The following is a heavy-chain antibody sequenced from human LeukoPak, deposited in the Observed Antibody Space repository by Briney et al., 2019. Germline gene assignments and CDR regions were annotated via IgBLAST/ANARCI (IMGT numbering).Heavy chain of an antibody. Sequence: QAGGSLRLSCAASGFTFSSYGMHWVRQAPGKGLEWVAFIRYDGSNKYYADSVKGRFTISRDNSKNTLYLQMNSLRAEDTAVYYCARVWNDRFDYWGQGTLVTVSS. CDR1: GFTFSSYG. D-gene: IGHD1-1*01. CDR3: ARVWNDRFDY. V-gene: IGHV3-30*02. J-gene: IGHJ4*02. CDR2: IRYDGSNK.